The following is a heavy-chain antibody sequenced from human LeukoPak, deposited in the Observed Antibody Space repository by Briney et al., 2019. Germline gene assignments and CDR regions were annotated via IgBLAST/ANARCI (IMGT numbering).Heavy chain of an antibody. V-gene: IGHV4-34*01. CDR2: INHSGST. J-gene: IGHJ5*02. Sequence: PSETLSLTCAVYGGSFSGYYWSWIRQPPGKGLEWIGEINHSGSTNYNPSLKSRVTISVDTSKNQFSLKLSSVTAADTAVYYCARGYCSGGSCYGIANWFDPRGQGTLVTVSS. CDR1: GGSFSGYY. CDR3: ARGYCSGGSCYGIANWFDP. D-gene: IGHD2-15*01.